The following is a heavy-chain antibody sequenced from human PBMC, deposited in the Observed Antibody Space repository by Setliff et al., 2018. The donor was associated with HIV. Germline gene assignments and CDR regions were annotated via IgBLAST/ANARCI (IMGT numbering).Heavy chain of an antibody. V-gene: IGHV4-39*01. J-gene: IGHJ4*02. CDR1: GGSISSNNFY. CDR2: IYFTGDS. Sequence: PSETLSLTCTVTGGSISSNNFYWGWIRQPPGKGLQWIGSIYFTGDSYYDPSLKSRVTTSVDTPNNQFSLILSPVTAADTAVYYCARQTGLRGYYGSNSPYYFDYWGKGMLVTVSS. CDR3: ARQTGLRGYYGSNSPYYFDY. D-gene: IGHD3-10*01.